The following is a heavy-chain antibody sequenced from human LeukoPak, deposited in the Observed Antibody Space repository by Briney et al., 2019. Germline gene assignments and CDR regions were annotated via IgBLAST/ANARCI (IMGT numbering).Heavy chain of an antibody. D-gene: IGHD4-17*01. CDR1: GFTFSRYW. Sequence: GGSLRLSCAVSGFTFSRYWMTWVGQAPGKGLEWVANINEDGSEKYYVESVKGRFTVSRDNAKSSLFLQMNSLRDEDTAVYYCARVPSTVKADYWGQGTLVTVS. CDR3: ARVPSTVKADY. CDR2: INEDGSEK. V-gene: IGHV3-7*04. J-gene: IGHJ4*02.